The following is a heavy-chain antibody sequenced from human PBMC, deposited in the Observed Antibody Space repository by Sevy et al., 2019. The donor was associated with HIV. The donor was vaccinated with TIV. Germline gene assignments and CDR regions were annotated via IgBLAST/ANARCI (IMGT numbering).Heavy chain of an antibody. CDR1: GFTFSSYD. CDR2: IWYDGSNK. V-gene: IGHV3-33*06. Sequence: GGSLRLSCAASGFTFSSYDMHWVRQAPGKGLEWVAVIWYDGSNKYYADSVKGRFTISRDNSKNTLYLQMNSLRAEDTAVYYCAKAGGDYYYYYYMDVWGKGTTVTVSS. D-gene: IGHD3-16*01. J-gene: IGHJ6*03. CDR3: AKAGGDYYYYYYMDV.